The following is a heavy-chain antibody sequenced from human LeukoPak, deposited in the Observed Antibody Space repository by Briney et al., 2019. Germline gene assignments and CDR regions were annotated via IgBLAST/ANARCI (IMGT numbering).Heavy chain of an antibody. J-gene: IGHJ4*02. CDR2: INEDGSTT. D-gene: IGHD1-26*01. CDR1: GFTFSSNW. Sequence: GGSLRLSCAASGFTFSSNWMHWVRQAPGKGLVWVSRINEDGSTTNYADSVKGRSTIFRDNAKNTLYLQMNSLRAEDPAVYYCVRDLGGRPGHWGQGTLVTVSS. CDR3: VRDLGGRPGH. V-gene: IGHV3-74*01.